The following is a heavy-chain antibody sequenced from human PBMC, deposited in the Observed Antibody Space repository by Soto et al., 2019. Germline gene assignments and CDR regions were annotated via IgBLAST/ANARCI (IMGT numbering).Heavy chain of an antibody. CDR1: GFTFSSYG. J-gene: IGHJ3*02. CDR3: ARADYGDYGAFDI. D-gene: IGHD4-17*01. V-gene: IGHV3-33*01. Sequence: QVQLVESGGGVVQPGRSLRLSCAASGFTFSSYGMHWVRQAPGKGLEWVAVIWYDGSNKYYADSVKGRFTISRDNSKNTLYLQMNSLRAEDTAVYYCARADYGDYGAFDIWGQGTMVTVSS. CDR2: IWYDGSNK.